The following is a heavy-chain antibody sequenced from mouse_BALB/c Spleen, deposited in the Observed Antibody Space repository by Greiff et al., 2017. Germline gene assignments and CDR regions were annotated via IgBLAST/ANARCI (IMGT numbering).Heavy chain of an antibody. V-gene: IGHV2-9*02. Sequence: VQGVESGPGLVAPSQSLSITCTVSGFSLTSYGVHWVRQPPGTGLEWLGVIWAGGSTNYNSALMSRLSISKDNSNSQVFLKMNSLQTDDTAMYYCARGRKDYYGYWYFDVWGAGTTVTVSS. D-gene: IGHD1-1*01. J-gene: IGHJ1*01. CDR2: IWAGGST. CDR1: GFSLTSYG. CDR3: ARGRKDYYGYWYFDV.